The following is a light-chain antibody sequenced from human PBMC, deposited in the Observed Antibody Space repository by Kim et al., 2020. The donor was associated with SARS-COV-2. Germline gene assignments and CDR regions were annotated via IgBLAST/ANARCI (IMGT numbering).Light chain of an antibody. CDR1: QGIANN. V-gene: IGKV1-16*02. CDR2: AAS. J-gene: IGKJ1*01. Sequence: SAYIGDRVIISCRASQGIANNLVWFHQKPGKAPKPLIYAASRLETGVPSKFSGSGSGTDFILTISSLQPEDYGTYYCQQYDVYPRTFGQGTKVEI. CDR3: QQYDVYPRT.